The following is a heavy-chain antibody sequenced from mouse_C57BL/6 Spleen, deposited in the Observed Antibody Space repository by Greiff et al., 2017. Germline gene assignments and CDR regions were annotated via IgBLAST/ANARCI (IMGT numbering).Heavy chain of an antibody. CDR1: GYAFSSSW. CDR3: ASGGLSYAMDY. Sequence: QVQLQQSGPELVKPGASVKISCKASGYAFSSSWMNWVKQRPGKGLEWIGRIYPGDGDTNYNGKFKGKATLTADKSSSTAYMQLSSLTSEDSAVXFCASGGLSYAMDYWGQGTSVTVSS. CDR2: IYPGDGDT. D-gene: IGHD6-5*01. V-gene: IGHV1-82*01. J-gene: IGHJ4*01.